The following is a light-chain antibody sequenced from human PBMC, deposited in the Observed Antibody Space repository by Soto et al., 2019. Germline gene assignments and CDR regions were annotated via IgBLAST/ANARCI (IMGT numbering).Light chain of an antibody. Sequence: IQLTQSPTSLSASVGDSVTFTCRASKSISNFLNWYQHKPGKAPKLVIYAASSLLNGVRSRFSGSGSGTDFTLTITTLQPEDFATYYCQQCYRYPYTFAQGTNLEIK. CDR1: KSISNF. CDR3: QQCYRYPYT. CDR2: AAS. J-gene: IGKJ2*01. V-gene: IGKV1-39*01.